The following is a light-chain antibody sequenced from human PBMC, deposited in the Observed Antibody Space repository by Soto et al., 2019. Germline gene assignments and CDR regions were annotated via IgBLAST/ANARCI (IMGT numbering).Light chain of an antibody. CDR1: SSDVGAYNY. CDR2: DVS. Sequence: QSALTQPASVSGSPGQSIAISCTGTSSDVGAYNYVSWYQRHPGKAPKLMIYDVSNRPSGVSDRFSGSKSGNMASLTISGLQAEDEADYYCSSYTSSSTLFFGGGTKLTVL. CDR3: SSYTSSSTLF. V-gene: IGLV2-14*03. J-gene: IGLJ2*01.